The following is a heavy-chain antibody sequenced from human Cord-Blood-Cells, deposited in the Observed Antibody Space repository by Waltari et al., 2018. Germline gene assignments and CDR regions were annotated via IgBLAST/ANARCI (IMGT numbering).Heavy chain of an antibody. Sequence: QVQLVQSGAEVKKPGASVKVSCKASGYTFTSYGISWVRQAPGQGLEWMGWISAYNGNTNYAQKLQGRVTMTTDTSTSTAYMELRSLRSDDTAVYYCARDGLLGYCSSTSCYDAAFDIWGQGTMVTVSS. D-gene: IGHD2-2*01. J-gene: IGHJ3*02. CDR1: GYTFTSYG. CDR2: ISAYNGNT. CDR3: ARDGLLGYCSSTSCYDAAFDI. V-gene: IGHV1-18*01.